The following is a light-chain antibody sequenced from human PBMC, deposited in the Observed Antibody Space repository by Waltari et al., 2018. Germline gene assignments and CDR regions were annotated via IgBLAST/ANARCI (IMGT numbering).Light chain of an antibody. CDR1: QSISSY. J-gene: IGKJ1*01. V-gene: IGKV1-39*01. CDR3: QQYNSYWT. CDR2: AAS. Sequence: DIQMTQSPSSLSASVGARVTITCRASQSISSYLNWYQQKPGKAPKLLIYAASSLQSGVPSRFSGSGSGTDFTLTISSLQPDDFATYYCQQYNSYWTFGQGTKVEIK.